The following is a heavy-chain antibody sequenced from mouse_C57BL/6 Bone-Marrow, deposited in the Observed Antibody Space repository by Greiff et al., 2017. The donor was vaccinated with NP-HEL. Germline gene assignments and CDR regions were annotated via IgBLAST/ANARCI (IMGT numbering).Heavy chain of an antibody. D-gene: IGHD1-1*01. CDR1: GYAFTNYL. V-gene: IGHV1-54*01. CDR3: ARDGITTVVAIYWYFDV. CDR2: INPGSGGT. J-gene: IGHJ1*03. Sequence: QVQLQQSGAELVRPGTSVKVSCKASGYAFTNYLIEWVKQRPGQGLEWIGVINPGSGGTNYNEKFKGKATLTADKSSSTAYMQLSSLTSEDSAVYFCARDGITTVVAIYWYFDVWGTGTTVTVSS.